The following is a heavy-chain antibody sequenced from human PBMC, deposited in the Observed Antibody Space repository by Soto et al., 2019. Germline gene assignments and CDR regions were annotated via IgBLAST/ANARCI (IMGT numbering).Heavy chain of an antibody. CDR1: GYPFTCYG. D-gene: IGHD3-9*01. J-gene: IGHJ4*02. V-gene: IGHV1-18*01. Sequence: QVQLVQSGAEVKKPGASVKVSCKASGYPFTCYGISWVRQDPGQGREWMGWISAYHGNTNYAQKLQGRVTMTTDTSTITAYKELRSLKSDDTGVYYCARVHDILNGDYHFDYWGQGTLVTVS. CDR3: ARVHDILNGDYHFDY. CDR2: ISAYHGNT.